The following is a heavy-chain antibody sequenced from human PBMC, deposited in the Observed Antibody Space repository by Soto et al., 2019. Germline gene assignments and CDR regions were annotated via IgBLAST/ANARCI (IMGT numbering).Heavy chain of an antibody. CDR3: ARSVAVPGAHIDF. D-gene: IGHD6-19*01. V-gene: IGHV4-59*01. J-gene: IGHJ4*02. CDR2: VYYTGST. Sequence: SETLSLTCSVSGGSISGSYWSWIRQSPGKGLEWLGYVYYTGSTNYSPSLRSRVSISVDTSKNEFSLRLSSVTAADTAVYFCARSVAVPGAHIDFWGQGTQVTGSS. CDR1: GGSISGSY.